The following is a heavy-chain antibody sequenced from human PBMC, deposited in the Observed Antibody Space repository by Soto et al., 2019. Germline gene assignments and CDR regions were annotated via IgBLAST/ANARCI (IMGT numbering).Heavy chain of an antibody. Sequence: SETLSLTCAVYGGSFSGYYWSWIRQPPGKGLEWIGEINHSGSTNYNPSLKSRVTISVDTSKNQFSLKLSSVTAADTAVYYCARHHLRFGHSRYYYYGMDLWGQGTTATVSS. CDR1: GGSFSGYY. V-gene: IGHV4-34*01. D-gene: IGHD3-10*01. CDR2: INHSGST. CDR3: ARHHLRFGHSRYYYYGMDL. J-gene: IGHJ6*02.